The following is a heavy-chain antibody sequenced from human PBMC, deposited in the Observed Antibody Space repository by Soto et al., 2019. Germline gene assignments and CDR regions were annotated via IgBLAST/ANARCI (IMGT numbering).Heavy chain of an antibody. J-gene: IGHJ4*02. V-gene: IGHV3-48*03. CDR2: IISSGSTI. CDR1: GFTFSSYG. Sequence: GASLRLSCAASGFTFSSYGMNWFRQAPGKGLEWVSYIISSGSTIYYADSVKGRFTISRDNAKNSLYLQMNGLRAEDTAVYYCARGXRWYYGFWSCYTYYFDYWGQGTLATVSS. CDR3: ARGXRWYYGFWSCYTYYFDY. D-gene: IGHD3-3*01.